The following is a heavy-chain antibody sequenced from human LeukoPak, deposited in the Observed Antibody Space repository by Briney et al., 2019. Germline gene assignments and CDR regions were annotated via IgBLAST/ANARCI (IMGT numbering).Heavy chain of an antibody. CDR1: GGSISGYY. Sequence: SETLSLTCTVSGGSISGYYWSWIRQPPGKGLEWIGYIYYSGSTNYNPSLKSRVTISVDTSKNQFSLKLSSVTAADTAVYYCARGKYSSSLDYWGQGTLVTVSS. V-gene: IGHV4-59*08. J-gene: IGHJ4*02. D-gene: IGHD6-13*01. CDR2: IYYSGST. CDR3: ARGKYSSSLDY.